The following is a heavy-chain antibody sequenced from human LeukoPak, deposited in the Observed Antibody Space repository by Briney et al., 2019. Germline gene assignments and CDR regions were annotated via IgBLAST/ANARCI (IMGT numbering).Heavy chain of an antibody. D-gene: IGHD6-13*01. CDR3: ARGASATAAGVSYWFDP. V-gene: IGHV4-34*01. J-gene: IGHJ5*02. CDR2: INHSGST. CDR1: GGSFSGYY. Sequence: SETLSLTCAVYGGSFSGYYWSWIRQPPGKGLEWIREINHSGSTNYNPSLKSRVTISVDTSKNQFSLKLSSVTAADTAVYYCARGASATAAGVSYWFDPWGQGTLVTVSS.